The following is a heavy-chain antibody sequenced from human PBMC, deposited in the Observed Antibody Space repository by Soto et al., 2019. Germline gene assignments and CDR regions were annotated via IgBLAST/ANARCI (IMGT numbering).Heavy chain of an antibody. CDR3: AKASGSYYGFAFDI. J-gene: IGHJ3*02. Sequence: GGSLRLSCADSGFTFDDYAMHWVRQAPGKGLEWVSGISWNSGSIGYADSVKGRFTISRDNAKNSLYLQMNSLRAEDTALYYCAKASGSYYGFAFDIWRQGTMVTVSS. V-gene: IGHV3-9*01. CDR1: GFTFDDYA. CDR2: ISWNSGSI. D-gene: IGHD1-26*01.